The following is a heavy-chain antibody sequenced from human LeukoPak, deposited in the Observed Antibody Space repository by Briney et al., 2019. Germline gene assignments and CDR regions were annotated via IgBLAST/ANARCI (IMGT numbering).Heavy chain of an antibody. CDR2: ISYDGSNK. V-gene: IGHV3-30*03. CDR3: ASSIVGATTANDAFDI. Sequence: GGSLRLSCAASGFTFSSYGMHWVRQAPGKGLEWVAVISYDGSNKYYADSVKGRFTISRDNSKNTLYLQMNSLRAEDTAVYYCASSIVGATTANDAFDIWGQGTMVTVSS. CDR1: GFTFSSYG. D-gene: IGHD1-26*01. J-gene: IGHJ3*02.